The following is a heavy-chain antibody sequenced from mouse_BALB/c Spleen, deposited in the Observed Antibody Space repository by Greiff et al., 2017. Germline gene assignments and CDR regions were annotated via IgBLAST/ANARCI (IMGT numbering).Heavy chain of an antibody. D-gene: IGHD2-1*01. J-gene: IGHJ3*01. CDR2: IWSGGST. Sequence: VQLQQSGPGLVQPSQSLSITCTVSGFSLTSYGVHWVRQSPGKGLEWLGVIWSGGSTDYNAAFISRLSISKDNSKSQVFFKMNSLQANDTAIYYCARNSYGNFWFAYWGQGTLVTVSA. V-gene: IGHV2-2*02. CDR1: GFSLTSYG. CDR3: ARNSYGNFWFAY.